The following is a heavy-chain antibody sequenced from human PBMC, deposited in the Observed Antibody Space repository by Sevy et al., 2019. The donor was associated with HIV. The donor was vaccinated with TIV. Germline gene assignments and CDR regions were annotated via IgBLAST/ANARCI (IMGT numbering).Heavy chain of an antibody. J-gene: IGHJ6*02. CDR1: GFTFSSYA. V-gene: IGHV3-23*01. CDR3: HGDYDSSQLASYHYYGMDV. Sequence: GGSLRLSCAASGFTFSSYAMSWVRQAPGKGLEWVSTIRGSGGSTYYADSVKGRFTISRDNSKNTLYFQMNSLRAEDTAVYYCHGDYDSSQLASYHYYGMDVWGQGTTVTVSS. D-gene: IGHD3-22*01. CDR2: IRGSGGST.